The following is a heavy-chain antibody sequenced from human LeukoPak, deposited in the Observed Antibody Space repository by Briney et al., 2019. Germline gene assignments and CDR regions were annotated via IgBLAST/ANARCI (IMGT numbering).Heavy chain of an antibody. Sequence: ASVKVSCKASGYTFTSYDINWVRQAPGQGLEWMGIINPSGGSTSYAQKFQGRVTMTRDTSTSTVYMELSSLRSEDTAVYYCARESQQWLAYNWFDPWGQGTLVTVSS. CDR3: ARESQQWLAYNWFDP. D-gene: IGHD6-19*01. CDR1: GYTFTSYD. J-gene: IGHJ5*02. V-gene: IGHV1-46*01. CDR2: INPSGGST.